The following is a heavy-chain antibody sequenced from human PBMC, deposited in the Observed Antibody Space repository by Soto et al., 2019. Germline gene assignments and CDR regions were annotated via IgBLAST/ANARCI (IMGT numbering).Heavy chain of an antibody. J-gene: IGHJ5*02. CDR3: ARDCYDFWSGYYRWFDP. CDR1: GFTFSSYA. CDR2: ISYDGSNK. Sequence: QVQLVESGGGVVQPGRSLRLSCAASGFTFSSYAMHWVRQAPGKGLERVAVISYDGSNKYYADSVKGRFTISRDNSKNTLYLQMNSLRAEDTAVYYCARDCYDFWSGYYRWFDPWGQGTLVTVSS. V-gene: IGHV3-30-3*01. D-gene: IGHD3-3*01.